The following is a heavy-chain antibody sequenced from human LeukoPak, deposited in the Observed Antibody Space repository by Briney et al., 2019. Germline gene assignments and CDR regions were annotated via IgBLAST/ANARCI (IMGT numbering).Heavy chain of an antibody. V-gene: IGHV4-39*01. D-gene: IGHD6-13*01. CDR1: GGSISSSSYY. CDR3: ARLKTHSSSSYYFDY. Sequence: SETLSLTCTVSGGSISSSSYYWGWIRQPPGKGLEWIGSIYYSGSTYYNPSLKGRVTISVDTSKNQFSLKLSSVTAADTAVYYCARLKTHSSSSYYFDYWGQGTLVTVSS. J-gene: IGHJ4*02. CDR2: IYYSGST.